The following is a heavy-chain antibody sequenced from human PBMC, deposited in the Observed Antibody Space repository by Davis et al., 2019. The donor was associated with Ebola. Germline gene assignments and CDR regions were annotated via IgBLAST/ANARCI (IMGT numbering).Heavy chain of an antibody. D-gene: IGHD6-13*01. Sequence: ASVKVSCKPSGYSFSDYYIHWFRQAPGQGLQWMGWISPKSGITKYAQKFQGWVTLTRDTSITTAYMELNSLKNDDTAVYYCARDRGMIAAAGHFDYWGQGTLVTVSS. CDR2: ISPKSGIT. CDR1: GYSFSDYY. V-gene: IGHV1-2*04. J-gene: IGHJ4*02. CDR3: ARDRGMIAAAGHFDY.